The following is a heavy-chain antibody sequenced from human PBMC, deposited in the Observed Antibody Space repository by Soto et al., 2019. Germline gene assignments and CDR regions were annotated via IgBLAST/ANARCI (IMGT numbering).Heavy chain of an antibody. Sequence: GGSLRLSCAASGFTFNNCGMHWVRQAPGKGLEWVAVIWYDGSNQYYADSVKGRFTISRDNSKNTLYLQMNSLRAEDTAVYYCVREKTCTNGVCHRYFDYWGQGTLVTVSS. CDR2: IWYDGSNQ. CDR1: GFTFNNCG. D-gene: IGHD2-8*01. J-gene: IGHJ4*02. V-gene: IGHV3-33*01. CDR3: VREKTCTNGVCHRYFDY.